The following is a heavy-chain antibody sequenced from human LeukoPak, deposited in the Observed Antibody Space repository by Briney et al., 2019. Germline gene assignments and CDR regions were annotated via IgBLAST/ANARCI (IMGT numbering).Heavy chain of an antibody. CDR2: IIPIFGTA. Sequence: ASVKVSCKASGGTFSSYAISWVRQAPGQGLEWMGGIIPIFGTANYAQKFQGRVTITADESTSTVYMELSSLRSEDTAVYYCARGGYSYGYVAHFDYWGQGTLVTVSS. CDR1: GGTFSSYA. CDR3: ARGGYSYGYVAHFDY. V-gene: IGHV1-69*13. D-gene: IGHD5-18*01. J-gene: IGHJ4*02.